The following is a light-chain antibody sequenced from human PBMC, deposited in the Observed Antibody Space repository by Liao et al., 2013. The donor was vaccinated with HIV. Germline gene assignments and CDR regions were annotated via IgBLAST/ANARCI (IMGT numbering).Light chain of an antibody. J-gene: IGLJ3*02. CDR2: KDT. Sequence: SYELTQPPSVSVSPGQTASITCSGDKLGEKYASWYQQKPGQSPVLVLYKDTKRPSGIPERFSGSSSGTTVTLTISGVQAEDEADYYCQSADSSGTHGVFGGGTKLTVL. CDR3: QSADSSGTHGV. V-gene: IGLV3-25*03. CDR1: KLGEKY.